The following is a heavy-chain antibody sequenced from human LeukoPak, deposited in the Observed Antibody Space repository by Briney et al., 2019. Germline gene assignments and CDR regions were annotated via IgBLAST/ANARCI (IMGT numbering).Heavy chain of an antibody. CDR2: IYYSGST. CDR1: GGSVSSGSYY. Sequence: SGPGLMKPSQTLSLTCTVSGGSVSSGSYYWTWIRQPPGMGLEGLGYIYYSGSTTYNPSLKSRVNISVDTSKNQFSLKLSSVTTADTAVYYCVKDNYGGIDYWGQGTLVTVSS. V-gene: IGHV4-61*01. J-gene: IGHJ4*02. CDR3: VKDNYGGIDY. D-gene: IGHD4-23*01.